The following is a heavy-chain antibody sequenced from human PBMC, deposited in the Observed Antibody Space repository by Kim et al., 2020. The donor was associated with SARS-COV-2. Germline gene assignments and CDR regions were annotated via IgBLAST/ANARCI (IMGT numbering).Heavy chain of an antibody. V-gene: IGHV1-3*01. CDR2: IDCGNGNT. CDR3: LGVFYFYY. D-gene: IGHD3-16*01. CDR1: GHIFTRDS. Sequence: ASVKVSCKTSGHIFTRDSIHWVRQAPGQGLEWMGGIDCGNGNTIYSQKFQGRVTFTTDTSASTAYMELSFLRSEDSAVYYCLGVFYFYYWGQGTLVTVSS. J-gene: IGHJ4*02.